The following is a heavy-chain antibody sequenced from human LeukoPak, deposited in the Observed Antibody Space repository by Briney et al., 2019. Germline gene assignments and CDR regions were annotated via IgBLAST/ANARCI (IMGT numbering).Heavy chain of an antibody. CDR1: GGSISSCY. CDR2: IYTSGST. D-gene: IGHD1-1*01. Sequence: SETLSLTCTVSGGSISSCYWSWIRQPAGKGLEWIGRIYTSGSTNYNPSLKSRVTMSVDTSKNQFSLKLSSVTAADTAVYYCAGVRPDSEFDYWGQGTLVTVSS. CDR3: AGVRPDSEFDY. J-gene: IGHJ4*02. V-gene: IGHV4-4*07.